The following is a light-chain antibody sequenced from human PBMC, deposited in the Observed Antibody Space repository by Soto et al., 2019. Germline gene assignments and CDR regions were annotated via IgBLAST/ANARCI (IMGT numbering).Light chain of an antibody. Sequence: DIQMTQSPSSLSASGGDRVTITCRASQSISTYLNWYQCKPGKAPKVVIYAASSLASGVPSRFRGSGSGTEFTPTISSLQAEDFATYYCQQSYRAPWTFGQGTKVDVK. V-gene: IGKV1-39*01. CDR1: QSISTY. J-gene: IGKJ1*01. CDR3: QQSYRAPWT. CDR2: AAS.